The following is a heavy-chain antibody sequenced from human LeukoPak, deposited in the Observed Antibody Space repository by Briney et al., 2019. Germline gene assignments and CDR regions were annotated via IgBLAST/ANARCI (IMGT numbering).Heavy chain of an antibody. Sequence: GASVKVSCKASGYTFTSYGISWVRQAPGQGLEWMGWISTYNGNTNYAQKLQGRVTMTTDTSTSTAYMELRRLRSDDTAVYYCARDLGRYCSGGSCHYYSYYVDVWGKGTTVTVSS. CDR2: ISTYNGNT. V-gene: IGHV1-18*01. CDR3: ARDLGRYCSGGSCHYYSYYVDV. J-gene: IGHJ6*03. D-gene: IGHD2-15*01. CDR1: GYTFTSYG.